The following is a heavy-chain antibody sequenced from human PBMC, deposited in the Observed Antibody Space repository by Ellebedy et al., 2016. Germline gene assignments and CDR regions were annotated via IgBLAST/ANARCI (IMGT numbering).Heavy chain of an antibody. CDR3: ARGIAIFGVVKYYYYGMDV. CDR1: GGSISSSSYY. Sequence: SETLSLXCTVSGGSISSSSYYWGWIRQPPGKGLEWIGSIYYSGSTYYNPSLKSRVTISVDTSKNQFSLKLSSVTAADTAVYYCARGIAIFGVVKYYYYGMDVWGQGTTVTVSS. CDR2: IYYSGST. J-gene: IGHJ6*02. D-gene: IGHD3-3*01. V-gene: IGHV4-39*01.